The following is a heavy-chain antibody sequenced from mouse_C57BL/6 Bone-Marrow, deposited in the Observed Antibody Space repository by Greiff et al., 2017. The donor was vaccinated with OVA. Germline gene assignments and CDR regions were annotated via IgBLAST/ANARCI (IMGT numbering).Heavy chain of an antibody. J-gene: IGHJ3*01. CDR1: GYSFTGYY. V-gene: IGHV1-42*01. CDR3: ARSPIYYDYEIAY. D-gene: IGHD2-4*01. CDR2: INPSTGGT. Sequence: EVQRVESGPELVKPGASVKISCKASGYSFTGYYMNWVKQSPEKSLEWIGEINPSTGGTTYNQKFKAKATLTVDKSSSTAYMQLKSLTSEDSAVYYCARSPIYYDYEIAYWGQGTLVTVSA.